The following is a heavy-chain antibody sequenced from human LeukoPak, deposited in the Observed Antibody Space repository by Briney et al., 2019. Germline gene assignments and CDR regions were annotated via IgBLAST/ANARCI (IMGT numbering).Heavy chain of an antibody. CDR1: GFTVTSNY. V-gene: IGHV3-53*01. CDR2: IHSDGST. Sequence: GGSLSLSCAASGFTVTSNYMSWVRQAPGKGLEWVSVIHSDGSTYYADSVKGRFTISRDTSTNTLYLQMNSLRAEDTAVYYCERDSGSYFDYWGQGTLVTVSS. J-gene: IGHJ4*02. D-gene: IGHD1-26*01. CDR3: ERDSGSYFDY.